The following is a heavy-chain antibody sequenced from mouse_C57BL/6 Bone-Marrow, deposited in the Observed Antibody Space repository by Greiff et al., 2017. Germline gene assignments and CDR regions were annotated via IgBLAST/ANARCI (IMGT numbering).Heavy chain of an antibody. V-gene: IGHV8-8*01. D-gene: IGHD2-5*01. Sequence: QVQLKECGPGILQPSQTLSLTCSFSGFSLSTFGMGVGWIRQPSGKGLEWLAHIWWDDDKYYNPALKSRLTISKDTSKNQVFLKIANVDTADTATYFCARTPYSNYWYFDVWGTGTTVTVSS. CDR2: IWWDDDK. CDR1: GFSLSTFGMG. CDR3: ARTPYSNYWYFDV. J-gene: IGHJ1*03.